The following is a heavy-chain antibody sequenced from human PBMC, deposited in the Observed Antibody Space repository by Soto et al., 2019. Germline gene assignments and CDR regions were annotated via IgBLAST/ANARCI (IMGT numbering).Heavy chain of an antibody. Sequence: PSETLSLTCSVSGGSINRGGYFWSWLRQHPGKGLEWLGYIYYSGSTYYKPSRKSRATISLATSEIHFSMRLTSVVGADTAIYSGAWDCPGGEDVGASYRAFDIWGEGILVPVS. CDR3: AWDCPGGEDVGASYRAFDI. J-gene: IGHJ3*02. CDR2: IYYSGST. V-gene: IGHV4-31*03. CDR1: GGSINRGGYF. D-gene: IGHD3-10*01.